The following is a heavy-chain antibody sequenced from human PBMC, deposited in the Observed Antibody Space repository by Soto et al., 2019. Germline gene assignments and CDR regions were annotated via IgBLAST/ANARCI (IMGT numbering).Heavy chain of an antibody. Sequence: SQTLSLTCDISGDSVSSNSSAWNWIRQTPSRGLEWLGRTYYRSKWYSNYAISVKSRVTVNPDTFKNQFSLQLNSVTPEDTAVYYCARGSWDDVSGHYYMDVWGKGTTVTVSS. D-gene: IGHD1-1*01. CDR2: TYYRSKWYS. CDR1: GDSVSSNSSA. J-gene: IGHJ6*03. CDR3: ARGSWDDVSGHYYMDV. V-gene: IGHV6-1*01.